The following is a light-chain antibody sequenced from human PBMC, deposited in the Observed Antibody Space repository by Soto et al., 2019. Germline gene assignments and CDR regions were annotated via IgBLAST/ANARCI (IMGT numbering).Light chain of an antibody. Sequence: QAVVTQPPSVSVAPGQRVTISCTGSSSNIGAGYDVHWYQQLPGTAPKLLIYGNSNRPSGVPDRFSGSKSGTSASLAITGLQAEDEADYYCQSYDSTLNGLLFGGGTKLTVL. CDR1: SSNIGAGYD. J-gene: IGLJ2*01. V-gene: IGLV1-40*01. CDR3: QSYDSTLNGLL. CDR2: GNS.